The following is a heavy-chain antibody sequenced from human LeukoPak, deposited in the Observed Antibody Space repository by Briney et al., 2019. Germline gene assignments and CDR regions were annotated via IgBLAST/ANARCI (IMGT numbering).Heavy chain of an antibody. D-gene: IGHD1-26*01. V-gene: IGHV1-69*08. CDR1: ASTFTSYT. J-gene: IGHJ6*02. Sequence: SVNVSFTSSASTFTSYTFTLMRKAPDQGNEQMGRISPILGKAKHALKFPGRVTITAEKSTSTAYMELSSLRSEDTAGYYLAREEQVDYYYGMDGWGQGTTVTVSS. CDR3: AREEQVDYYYGMDG. CDR2: ISPILGKA.